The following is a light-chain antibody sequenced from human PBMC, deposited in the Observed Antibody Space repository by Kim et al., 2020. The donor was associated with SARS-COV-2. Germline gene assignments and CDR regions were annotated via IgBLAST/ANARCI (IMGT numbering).Light chain of an antibody. V-gene: IGLV1-44*01. Sequence: ELTQPPSASGTPGQRVTISCSGSSSNIGSNTVNWYQQLPGTAPKLLIYSNNQRPSGVPDRFSGSMSGTSASLAISGLQSEDGADYYCAAWDDSLNGWVFGGGTQLAVL. J-gene: IGLJ3*02. CDR1: SSNIGSNT. CDR3: AAWDDSLNGWV. CDR2: SNN.